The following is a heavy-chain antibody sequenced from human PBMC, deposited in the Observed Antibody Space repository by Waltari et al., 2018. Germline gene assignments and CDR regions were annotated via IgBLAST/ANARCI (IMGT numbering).Heavy chain of an antibody. V-gene: IGHV3-20*04. CDR2: INWNGGST. CDR1: GFSFGDYD. Sequence: DVQLVESGGSVVRPGGSLRLSCAASGFSFGDYDMSWVGQAPGKGVEWCCGINWNGGSTSYAESGKGRFTISRDNAKNSLYLQMNSLRDEDTALYYCAKDSLGIPFYYVDVWGKGTTVTVS. J-gene: IGHJ6*03. CDR3: AKDSLGIPFYYVDV.